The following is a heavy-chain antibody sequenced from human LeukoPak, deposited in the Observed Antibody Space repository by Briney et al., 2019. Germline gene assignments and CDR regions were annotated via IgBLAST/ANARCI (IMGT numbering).Heavy chain of an antibody. CDR2: ISNSSSYI. J-gene: IGHJ3*02. Sequence: GGSLRLSCVASGFSFSTYWMSWVRQAPGKGLEWVSSISNSSSYIYYADSVKGRFSISRDNAKNSLYLQMNSLRAEDTAVYYCASSYYDSSGPADAFDIWGQGTMVTVSS. CDR3: ASSYYDSSGPADAFDI. V-gene: IGHV3-21*01. D-gene: IGHD3-22*01. CDR1: GFSFSTYW.